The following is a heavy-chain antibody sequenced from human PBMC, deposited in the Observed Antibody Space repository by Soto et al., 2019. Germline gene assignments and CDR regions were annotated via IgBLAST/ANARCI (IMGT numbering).Heavy chain of an antibody. Sequence: PGGSLRLSCAASGFTLSSYEMNWVRQAPGKGLEWISYTSDSGNIIYYADSVRGRFTNSRDRNSLYLQMNSLRAEDTAVYFCAREEINCGGDCFALWGQGTLVTVSS. CDR1: GFTLSSYE. D-gene: IGHD2-21*01. V-gene: IGHV3-48*03. J-gene: IGHJ4*02. CDR3: AREEINCGGDCFAL. CDR2: TSDSGNII.